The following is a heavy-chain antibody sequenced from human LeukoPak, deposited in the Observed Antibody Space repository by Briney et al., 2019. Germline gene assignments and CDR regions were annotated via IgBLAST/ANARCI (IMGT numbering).Heavy chain of an antibody. J-gene: IGHJ4*02. CDR2: IIPIFGTA. Sequence: SVKVSCKASGGTFSNYVISWVRQAPGQGLEYMGGIIPIFGTANYAQKFQGRVTITADESKSTAYMEMSSLRSEDTAVYYCASGGYDSSGYYVYFDYWGQGTLVTVSS. D-gene: IGHD3-22*01. CDR3: ASGGYDSSGYYVYFDY. V-gene: IGHV1-69*13. CDR1: GGTFSNYV.